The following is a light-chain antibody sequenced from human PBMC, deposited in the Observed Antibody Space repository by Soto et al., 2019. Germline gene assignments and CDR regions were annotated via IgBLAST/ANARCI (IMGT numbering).Light chain of an antibody. CDR3: RQYGRSPLYT. V-gene: IGKV3-20*01. CDR1: QSVSSSY. CDR2: GAS. Sequence: ESVLTQSPGTLSLSPGERATLSCRASQSVSSSYLAWYQKNPGQHPRLLIYGASSRATGIPDRFSRSGSGTHFTPTISRLEPEDFGVYYCRQYGRSPLYTCGQGTKLEIK. J-gene: IGKJ2*01.